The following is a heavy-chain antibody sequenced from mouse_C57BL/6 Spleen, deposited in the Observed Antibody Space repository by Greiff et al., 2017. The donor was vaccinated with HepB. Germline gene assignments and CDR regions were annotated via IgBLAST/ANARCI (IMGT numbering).Heavy chain of an antibody. J-gene: IGHJ2*01. CDR2: ILPGSGST. CDR3: ARGSSFITTVRTNFDY. CDR1: GYTFTGYW. V-gene: IGHV1-9*01. Sequence: VQLQQSGAELMKPGASVKLSCKATGYTFTGYWIEWVKQRPGHGLEWIGEILPGSGSTNYNEKFKGKATFTADTSSNTAYMQLSSLTTEDSAIYYCARGSSFITTVRTNFDYWGQGTTLTVSS. D-gene: IGHD1-2*01.